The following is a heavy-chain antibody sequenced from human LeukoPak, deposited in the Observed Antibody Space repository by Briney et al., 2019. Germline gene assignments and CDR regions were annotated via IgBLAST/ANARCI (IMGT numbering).Heavy chain of an antibody. Sequence: GGSLRLSCAASGFTFDDYGRSWVRQAPGKGLEWVSGIYWNGGSTGYADSVKGRFTISRDNAKNPLYLQMNSLRAEDTALYHCARVGYCSSTSCYYYYYYMDVWGKGTTVTVSS. D-gene: IGHD2-2*01. CDR2: IYWNGGST. V-gene: IGHV3-20*01. CDR1: GFTFDDYG. CDR3: ARVGYCSSTSCYYYYYYMDV. J-gene: IGHJ6*03.